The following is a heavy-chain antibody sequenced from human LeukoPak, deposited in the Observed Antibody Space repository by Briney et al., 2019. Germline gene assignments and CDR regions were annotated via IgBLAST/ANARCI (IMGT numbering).Heavy chain of an antibody. CDR3: AMCRDGYNSENYFDY. Sequence: PSETLSLTCTVSGGSISSYYWSWIRQPAGKGLEWIGRIYTSGSTNYNPSLKSRVTMSVDTSKNQFSLKLSSVTAADTAVYYCAMCRDGYNSENYFDYWGQGTLVTVSS. J-gene: IGHJ4*02. CDR1: GGSISSYY. D-gene: IGHD5-24*01. CDR2: IYTSGST. V-gene: IGHV4-4*07.